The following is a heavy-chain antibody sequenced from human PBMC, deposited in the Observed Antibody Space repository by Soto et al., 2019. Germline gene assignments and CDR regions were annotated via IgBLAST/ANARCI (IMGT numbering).Heavy chain of an antibody. D-gene: IGHD6-13*01. CDR1: GYSFTSYW. V-gene: IGHV5-51*01. CDR2: IYPGDSDT. Sequence: GESLKISCEGSGYSFTSYWIGWVRQMPGKGLEWMGIIYPGDSDTRYSPSFQGQVTISADKSISTAYLQWSSLKASDTAMYYCARHISEWQQLGGRFDPWGQGTLVTVSS. CDR3: ARHISEWQQLGGRFDP. J-gene: IGHJ5*02.